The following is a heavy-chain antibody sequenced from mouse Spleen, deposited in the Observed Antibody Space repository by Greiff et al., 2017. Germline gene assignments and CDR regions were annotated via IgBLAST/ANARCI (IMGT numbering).Heavy chain of an antibody. CDR1: GYTFTSYY. CDR3: TRGGDYDSFAY. J-gene: IGHJ3*01. D-gene: IGHD2-4*01. CDR2: INPSNGGT. Sequence: QVHVKQSGAELVKPGASVKLSCKASGYTFTSYYMYWVKQRPGQGLEWIGEINPSNGGTNFNEKFKSKATLTVDKSSSTAYMQLSSLTSEDSAVYYCTRGGDYDSFAYWGQGTLVTVSA. V-gene: IGHV1S81*02.